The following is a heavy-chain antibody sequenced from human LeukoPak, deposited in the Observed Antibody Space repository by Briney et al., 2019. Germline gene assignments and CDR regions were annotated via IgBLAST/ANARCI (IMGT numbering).Heavy chain of an antibody. D-gene: IGHD6-13*01. CDR3: AKFLMFRSSWYAPYYYYGMDV. V-gene: IGHV3-23*01. CDR2: ISGSGGST. J-gene: IGHJ6*02. CDR1: GFTFSSYA. Sequence: GGSLRLSCAASGFTFSSYAMSWVRQAPGKGLEWVSAISGSGGSTYYADSVKGRFTISRDNSKNTLYLQMNSLRAEDTAVYYCAKFLMFRSSWYAPYYYYGMDVWGQGTTVTVSS.